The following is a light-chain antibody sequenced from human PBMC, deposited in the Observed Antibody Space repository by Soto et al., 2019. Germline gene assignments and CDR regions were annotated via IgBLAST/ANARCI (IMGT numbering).Light chain of an antibody. CDR1: SSYVGGYNY. Sequence: QSALTQPASVSGSPGQSITISCTGTSSYVGGYNYVSWSQQHPGKSPKLLISEVSNRPSGVSNRFSGSKSGNTASLTISGLQADDEADYYCSSYTASSTLLFGTGTKVTVL. J-gene: IGLJ1*01. CDR2: EVS. CDR3: SSYTASSTLL. V-gene: IGLV2-14*03.